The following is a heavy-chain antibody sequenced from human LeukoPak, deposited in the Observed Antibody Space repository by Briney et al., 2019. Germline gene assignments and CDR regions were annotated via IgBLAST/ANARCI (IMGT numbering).Heavy chain of an antibody. CDR3: AKDRRTMVRGVISGFDY. CDR1: GFTFSSYA. J-gene: IGHJ4*02. D-gene: IGHD3-10*01. CDR2: ISGSGGST. Sequence: GGSLRLSWAASGFTFSSYAMSWVRQAPGKGLEWVSAISGSGGSTYYADSVKGRFTISRDNSKNTLYLQMNSLRAEDTAVYYCAKDRRTMVRGVISGFDYWGQGTLVTVSS. V-gene: IGHV3-23*01.